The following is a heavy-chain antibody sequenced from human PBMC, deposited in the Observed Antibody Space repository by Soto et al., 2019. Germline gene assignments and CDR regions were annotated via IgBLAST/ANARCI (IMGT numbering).Heavy chain of an antibody. D-gene: IGHD2-2*01. V-gene: IGHV1-69*06. CDR1: GGTFSSYA. Sequence: SVKVSCKDSGGTFSSYAISWVRQAPGQGLEWMGGIIPIFGTANYAQKFQGRVTITADKSTSTAYMELSSLRSEDTAVYYCARSSLYQLLGGLHYYGMDVWGKGTMVTVSS. CDR3: ARSSLYQLLGGLHYYGMDV. CDR2: IIPIFGTA. J-gene: IGHJ6*04.